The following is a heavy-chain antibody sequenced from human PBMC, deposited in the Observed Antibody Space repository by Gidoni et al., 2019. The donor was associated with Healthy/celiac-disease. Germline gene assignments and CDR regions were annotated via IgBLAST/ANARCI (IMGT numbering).Heavy chain of an antibody. CDR2: ISGSGGST. V-gene: IGHV3-23*01. D-gene: IGHD3-22*01. J-gene: IGHJ4*02. CDR3: AKDGPAGYYDSSGYYGYQYYFDY. CDR1: GFTFNLLA. Sequence: EVQLLESGGGLVQPGGSLRLSCAASGFTFNLLASHLLRPAPGKGLEWVSAISGSGGSTYYADSVKGRFTISRDNSKNTLYLQMNSLRAEDTAVYYCAKDGPAGYYDSSGYYGYQYYFDYWGQGTLVTVSS.